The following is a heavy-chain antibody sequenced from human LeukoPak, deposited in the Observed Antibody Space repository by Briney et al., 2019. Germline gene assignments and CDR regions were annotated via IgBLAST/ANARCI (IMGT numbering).Heavy chain of an antibody. CDR2: IYDSGST. D-gene: IGHD5-24*01. V-gene: IGHV4-59*01. Sequence: SETLSLTCTVSGGSISSYYWSWIRQPPGKGLEWIGYIYDSGSTNYNPSLKSRVTISVDTSKNKFSLKLSSVTAADTAVYYCARDRRDGYKFYYHYYVMDVWGQGTTVTVSS. CDR1: GGSISSYY. J-gene: IGHJ6*02. CDR3: ARDRRDGYKFYYHYYVMDV.